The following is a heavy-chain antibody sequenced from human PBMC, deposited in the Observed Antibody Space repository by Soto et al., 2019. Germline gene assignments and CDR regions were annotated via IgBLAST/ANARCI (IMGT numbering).Heavy chain of an antibody. CDR2: ISGSGGST. CDR3: AKVVVIGGPWLPFDY. V-gene: IGHV3-23*01. Sequence: GGSLRLSCAASGFTFSSYAMHWVRQAPGKGLEWVSAISGSGGSTYYADSVKGRFTISRDNSKNTLYLQMNSLRAEDTAVYYCAKVVVIGGPWLPFDYWGQGTLVTVSS. J-gene: IGHJ4*02. CDR1: GFTFSSYA. D-gene: IGHD5-12*01.